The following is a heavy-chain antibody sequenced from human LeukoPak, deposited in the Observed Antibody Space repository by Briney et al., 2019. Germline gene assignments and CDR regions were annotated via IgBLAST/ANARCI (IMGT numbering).Heavy chain of an antibody. CDR3: AGDGKQQPMLNPFDY. CDR1: GGSISSYY. J-gene: IGHJ4*02. D-gene: IGHD6-13*01. Sequence: SETLSLTCTVSGGSISSYYWNWLRQPPGKGLEWVGYLYYTGSTNYNPSLKSRVTISVDTSKNQFSLKLSSVTAADTAVYYCAGDGKQQPMLNPFDYWGQGTLVTVST. CDR2: LYYTGST. V-gene: IGHV4-59*12.